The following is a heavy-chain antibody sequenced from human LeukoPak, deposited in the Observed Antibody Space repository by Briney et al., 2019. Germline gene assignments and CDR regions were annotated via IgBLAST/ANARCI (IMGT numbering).Heavy chain of an antibody. J-gene: IGHJ5*02. CDR3: ARDNPDYSNNWWFDP. Sequence: PGGSLRLSCAASGFTFSSYAMSWVRQAPGKGLEWVSSITSRSSYKYYADSVKGRFTISRDDAKNSLYLQMNSLRVEDTAVYYCARDNPDYSNNWWFDPWGQGTLVTVSS. D-gene: IGHD4-11*01. V-gene: IGHV3-21*01. CDR2: ITSRSSYK. CDR1: GFTFSSYA.